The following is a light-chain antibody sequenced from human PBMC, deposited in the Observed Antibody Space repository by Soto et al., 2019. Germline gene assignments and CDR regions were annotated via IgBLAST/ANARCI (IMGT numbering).Light chain of an antibody. Sequence: QSALTQPASVSGSAAQSITISCTGTSSDVGSYNLVSWYQQHPGKAPKLMIYEVSKRPSGVSNLFSGSKSGNTASLTISGLQAEDEADYYCCSYAGSTSGVFGGGTKLTVL. CDR2: EVS. J-gene: IGLJ3*02. V-gene: IGLV2-23*02. CDR3: CSYAGSTSGV. CDR1: SSDVGSYNL.